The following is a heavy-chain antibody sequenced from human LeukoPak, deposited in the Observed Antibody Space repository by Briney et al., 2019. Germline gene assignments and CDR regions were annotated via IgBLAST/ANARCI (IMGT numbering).Heavy chain of an antibody. CDR2: ISSTSNYI. J-gene: IGHJ3*02. V-gene: IGHV3-21*01. D-gene: IGHD3-10*01. CDR1: GFTFSSYS. CDR3: TREGMGRRAFGI. Sequence: GGSLRLSCAASGFTFSSYSMNWVRQAPGKGLEWVSSISSTSNYIYYANSVKGRFTISRDNAKNSLYLQMNSLRAEDTAMYFCTREGMGRRAFGIWGQGTMVTVSS.